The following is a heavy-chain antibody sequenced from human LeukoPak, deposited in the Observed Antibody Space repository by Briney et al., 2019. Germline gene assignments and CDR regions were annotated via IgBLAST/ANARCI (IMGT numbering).Heavy chain of an antibody. D-gene: IGHD2-15*01. CDR2: INPGSGAT. CDR1: GYAFPGHH. V-gene: IGHV1-46*01. J-gene: IGHJ3*01. Sequence: ASVKVSCKASGYAFPGHHIHWVRQAPGQGLQWMGTINPGSGATSYAQKFQGRVTMTRETSTSTAYMELRSLRSDDTAVYYCARLRGYSFDVWGQGTLVTVSS. CDR3: ARLRGYSFDV.